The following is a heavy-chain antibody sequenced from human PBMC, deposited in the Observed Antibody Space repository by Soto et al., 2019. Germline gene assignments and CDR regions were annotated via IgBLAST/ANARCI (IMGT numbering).Heavy chain of an antibody. CDR3: AKAVGSSGWFTNGSAP. V-gene: IGHV4-59*01. Sequence: SETLSLTCTVSGGSISSYYWSWIRQPPGKGLEWIGYIYYSGSTNYNPSLKSRVTISVDASKNQFSLKLSSVTAADTAVYYCAKAVGSSGWFTNGSAPWGQGTLVTVSS. J-gene: IGHJ5*02. CDR1: GGSISSYY. CDR2: IYYSGST. D-gene: IGHD6-19*01.